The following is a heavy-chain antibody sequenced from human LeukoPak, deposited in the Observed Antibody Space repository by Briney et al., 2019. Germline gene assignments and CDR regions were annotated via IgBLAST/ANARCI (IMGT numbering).Heavy chain of an antibody. V-gene: IGHV4-39*01. Sequence: PSETLSLTCTVSGVSIRGDTYYWGWIRQPPGKGLEWIGNYHIGNTYYNPSLKSRVTISEDTSKNQFSLRVNSVTAADTAVYYCARLWDSTGLYFCYYMDVWGEGTTVTVSS. J-gene: IGHJ6*03. D-gene: IGHD6-19*01. CDR2: YHIGNT. CDR1: GVSIRGDTYY. CDR3: ARLWDSTGLYFCYYMDV.